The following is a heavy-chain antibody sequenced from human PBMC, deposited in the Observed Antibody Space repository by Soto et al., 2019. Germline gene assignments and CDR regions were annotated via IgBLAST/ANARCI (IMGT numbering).Heavy chain of an antibody. V-gene: IGHV3-23*01. CDR2: IRGSGRST. D-gene: IGHD3-16*01. J-gene: IGHJ3*01. CDR1: GFTFSTYA. CDR3: ANNIWGGAFDV. Sequence: PGGSLRLSCVASGFTFSTYAMSWVRQAPGKGLEWVSSIRGSGRSTSSADSVKGRFTISRDNSRNTLSLLMNNLRAEDTAIYYCANNIWGGAFDVWGQGAVVT.